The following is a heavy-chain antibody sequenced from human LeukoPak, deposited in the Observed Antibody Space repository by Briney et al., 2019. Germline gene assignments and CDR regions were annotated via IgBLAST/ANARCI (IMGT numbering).Heavy chain of an antibody. D-gene: IGHD3-16*01. CDR3: ARHKVLGGITIDVFDL. V-gene: IGHV5-10-1*01. Sequence: GESLKISCKGLQYTFSNYLITWVRQVPGEGLEWMGMIDPSDTYTKYSPSFQGHVTLSVDKSIDTAYLQWSGLKASDTAIYFCARHKVLGGITIDVFDLWGQGTLVTVSS. CDR1: QYTFSNYL. CDR2: IDPSDTYT. J-gene: IGHJ3*01.